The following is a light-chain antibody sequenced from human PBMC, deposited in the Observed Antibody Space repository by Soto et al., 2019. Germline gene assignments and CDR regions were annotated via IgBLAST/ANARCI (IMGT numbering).Light chain of an antibody. J-gene: IGKJ5*01. Sequence: EIVMTQSPATLSVSPGERATLSCRASQSVSSSHLAWYQQKPGQAPRLLIYGASNRATDIPDRFSGRGSGTDFTLTISRLEPEDFAVYYCQQYGSSPPSSTFGQGTRLEIK. CDR2: GAS. V-gene: IGKV3-20*01. CDR1: QSVSSSH. CDR3: QQYGSSPPSST.